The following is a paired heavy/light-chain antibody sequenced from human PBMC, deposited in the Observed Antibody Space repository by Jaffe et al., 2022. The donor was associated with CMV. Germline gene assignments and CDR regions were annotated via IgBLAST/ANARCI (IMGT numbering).Heavy chain of an antibody. J-gene: IGHJ4*02. V-gene: IGHV3-23*01. D-gene: IGHD1-26*01. CDR1: GFSFSSYT. CDR3: AKDLPSARNFFDD. Sequence: EVQLLESGGGLIQPGGSLRLSCAGSGFSFSSYTMGWVRQAPGKGLEWVSSFYGSGAPTLYVGSTFYADSVKGRFTISRDDSKNTLYLQMNSLRAEDTATYYCAKDLPSARNFFDDWGQGTLVTVSS. CDR2: FYGSGAPTLYVGST.
Light chain of an antibody. J-gene: IGKJ4*01. CDR2: DIY. V-gene: IGKV3-11*01. Sequence: ENVLTQSPATLSLSPGERATLSCRASHSVGNFLAWYQHKPGQAPRLVIYDIYNRATGIPARFSGSGSGTDFTLTISSLEPEDFAVYYCQQYNSWPLTFGGGTKVEIK. CDR3: QQYNSWPLT. CDR1: HSVGNF.